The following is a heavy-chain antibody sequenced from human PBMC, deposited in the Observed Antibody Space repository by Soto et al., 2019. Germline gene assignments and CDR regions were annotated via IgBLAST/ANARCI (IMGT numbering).Heavy chain of an antibody. CDR1: GFTFSNAW. D-gene: IGHD3-10*01. CDR3: TTDLITMVRGVINWFDP. CDR2: IKSKTDDGTT. Sequence: GGSLRLSCAASGFTFSNAWMSWVRQAPGKGLEWVGRIKSKTDDGTTDYAAPVKGRFTISRDDSKNTLYPQMNSLKTEDTAVYYCTTDLITMVRGVINWFDPWGQGTLVTVSS. J-gene: IGHJ5*02. V-gene: IGHV3-15*01.